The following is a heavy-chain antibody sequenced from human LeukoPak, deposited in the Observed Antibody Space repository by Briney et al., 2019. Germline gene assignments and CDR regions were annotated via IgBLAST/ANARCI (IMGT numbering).Heavy chain of an antibody. CDR2: ISGSGGST. Sequence: GGSLRLSCAASGFTFSSYAMSWVRQAAGKGLEWVSAISGSGGSTYYADSVKGRFTISRDNSKNTLYLQMNSLRAEDTAVYYCAKDGIWLGSTSCYVDYWGQGTLVTVSS. D-gene: IGHD2-2*01. CDR1: GFTFSSYA. J-gene: IGHJ4*02. V-gene: IGHV3-23*01. CDR3: AKDGIWLGSTSCYVDY.